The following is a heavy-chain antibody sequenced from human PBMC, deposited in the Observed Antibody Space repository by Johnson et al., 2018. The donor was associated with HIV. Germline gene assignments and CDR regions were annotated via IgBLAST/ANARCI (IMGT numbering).Heavy chain of an antibody. CDR3: ARDQSEVDAFDI. J-gene: IGHJ3*02. Sequence: QMQLVESGGRLVKPGGSLRLSCAPSGFTFSDYYMSWMRQAAGQGLEWVSYISSSGSTIYYADSVKGRFTISRDNAKNSMYLQMNSRRAEDTAVYYCARDQSEVDAFDIWGQGTMVTVSS. V-gene: IGHV3-11*04. CDR2: ISSSGSTI. CDR1: GFTFSDYY.